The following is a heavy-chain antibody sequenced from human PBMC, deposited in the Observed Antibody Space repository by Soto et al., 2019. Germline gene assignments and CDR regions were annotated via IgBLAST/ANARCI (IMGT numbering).Heavy chain of an antibody. CDR3: ARGGSSDYYDSSGYKPYYYYGMDV. V-gene: IGHV4-31*03. Sequence: PSETLSLTCTVSGGSISSGGYYWSWIRQHPGKGLEWIGYFYYSGSTYYNPSLKCRVTTSVDTSKNQFSLKLSSVTAADTAVYYCARGGSSDYYDSSGYKPYYYYGMDVWGQGTTVTVSS. CDR1: GGSISSGGYY. J-gene: IGHJ6*02. CDR2: FYYSGST. D-gene: IGHD3-22*01.